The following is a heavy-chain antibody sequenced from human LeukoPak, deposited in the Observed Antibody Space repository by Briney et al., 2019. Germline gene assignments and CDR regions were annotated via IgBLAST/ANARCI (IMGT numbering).Heavy chain of an antibody. CDR3: ARGKWELLWLLF. V-gene: IGHV1-46*01. D-gene: IGHD1-26*01. CDR1: GYTFSSYY. Sequence: GASVKVSCKASGYTFSSYYIHWVRQAPGQGLEWMGIINPSGGSTTYAQKFQGRLSITRDTSTSTVYMELSSLRSEDTAVYYCARGKWELLWLLFWGQGTLVTVSS. J-gene: IGHJ4*02. CDR2: INPSGGST.